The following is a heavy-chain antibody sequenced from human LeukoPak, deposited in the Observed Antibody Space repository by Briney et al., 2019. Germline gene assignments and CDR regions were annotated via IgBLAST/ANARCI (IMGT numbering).Heavy chain of an antibody. CDR3: ARPARRISGGYFDY. V-gene: IGHV1-3*03. J-gene: IGHJ4*02. D-gene: IGHD2-15*01. CDR1: GYTFTIYA. Sequence: GASVKVSCKASGYTFTIYAMHWVRQAPGQRLEWMGWINAGNGNTKYSQEFQGRVTITRDTSASTAYMELSSLRSEDMAVYYCARPARRISGGYFDYWGQGTLVTVSS. CDR2: INAGNGNT.